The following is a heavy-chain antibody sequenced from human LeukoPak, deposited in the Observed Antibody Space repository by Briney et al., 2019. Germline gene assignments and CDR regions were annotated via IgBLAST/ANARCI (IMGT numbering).Heavy chain of an antibody. Sequence: GASVKVSCKASEYTFTSYDINWVRQATGQGLEWMGWISAYNGNTNYAQNFQGRVTMTTDTSTSTAYMELRSLRSDDTAVYYCAKDQNSFGYLKVQDYWGQGTLVTVSS. CDR3: AKDQNSFGYLKVQDY. CDR1: EYTFTSYD. CDR2: ISAYNGNT. D-gene: IGHD5-18*01. J-gene: IGHJ4*02. V-gene: IGHV1-18*01.